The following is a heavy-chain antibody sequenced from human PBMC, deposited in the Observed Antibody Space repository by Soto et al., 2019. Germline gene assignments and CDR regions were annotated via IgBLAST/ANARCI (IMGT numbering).Heavy chain of an antibody. V-gene: IGHV4-59*01. J-gene: IGHJ6*02. CDR3: ARDVGYSSLDYHGMDV. Sequence: PSETLSLTCTVSGASIANFYWSWIRQPPGKGLEWIGYIDYSGSATYKPSLKSRVTISVDTASNQFSLRLRSVTAADTAVYYCARDVGYSSLDYHGMDVWGRGTTVTVSS. D-gene: IGHD6-13*01. CDR2: IDYSGSA. CDR1: GASIANFY.